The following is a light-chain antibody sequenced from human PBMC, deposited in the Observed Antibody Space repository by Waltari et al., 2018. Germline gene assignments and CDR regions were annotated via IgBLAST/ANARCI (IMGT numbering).Light chain of an antibody. J-gene: IGLJ2*01. CDR2: DNN. CDR1: SSNIGDNY. V-gene: IGLV1-51*01. CDR3: GTWDTSLSVVV. Sequence: QSVLTQPPSVSAAPGQKVTISCAGTSSNIGDNYVSWYQQVPGTAPKLLIYDNNKGPSGIPDRVAGSKSCTSATLGITGLQTGDEADYYCGTWDTSLSVVVFGGGTKLTVL.